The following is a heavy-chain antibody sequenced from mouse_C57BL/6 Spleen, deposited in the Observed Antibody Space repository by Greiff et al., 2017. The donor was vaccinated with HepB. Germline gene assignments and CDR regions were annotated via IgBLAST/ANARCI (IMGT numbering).Heavy chain of an antibody. CDR2: IRLKSDNYAT. CDR1: GFTFSNYW. D-gene: IGHD2-2*01. J-gene: IGHJ1*03. CDR3: TGSLWFQPYWYFDV. V-gene: IGHV6-3*01. Sequence: EVQRVESGGGLVQPGGSMKLSCVASGFTFSNYWMNWVRQSPEKGLEWVAQIRLKSDNYATHYAESVKGRFTISRDDSKSSVYLQMNNLRAEDTGIYYCTGSLWFQPYWYFDVWGTGTTVTVSS.